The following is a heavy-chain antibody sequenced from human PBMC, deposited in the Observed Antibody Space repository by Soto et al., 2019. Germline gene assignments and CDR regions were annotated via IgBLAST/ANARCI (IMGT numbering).Heavy chain of an antibody. V-gene: IGHV4-30-4*01. CDR2: IYYSGST. D-gene: IGHD3-22*01. J-gene: IGHJ4*02. Sequence: QVQLQESGPGLVKPSQTLSLTCTVSGGSISSGDYYWSWIRQPPGKGLEWIGYIYYSGSTYYNPYLKSRVTISVDTSKNQFSLKLSSVTAADTAVYSCARTQTNYYDSSVYSTVDYWGQGTLVTVSS. CDR1: GGSISSGDYY. CDR3: ARTQTNYYDSSVYSTVDY.